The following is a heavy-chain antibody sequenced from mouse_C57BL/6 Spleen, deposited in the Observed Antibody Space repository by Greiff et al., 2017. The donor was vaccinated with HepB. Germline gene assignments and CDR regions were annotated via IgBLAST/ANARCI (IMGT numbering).Heavy chain of an antibody. V-gene: IGHV2-6-1*01. Sequence: QVQLKESGPGLVAPSQSLSITCTVSGFSLTSYGVHWVRQPPGKGLEWLVVIWSDGSTTYNSALKSRLSISTDNSKSQVFLKMNSLQTDDTAMYYGARQTYYSKSYAMDYWGQGTSVTVSS. CDR3: ARQTYYSKSYAMDY. CDR2: IWSDGST. J-gene: IGHJ4*01. D-gene: IGHD2-5*01. CDR1: GFSLTSYG.